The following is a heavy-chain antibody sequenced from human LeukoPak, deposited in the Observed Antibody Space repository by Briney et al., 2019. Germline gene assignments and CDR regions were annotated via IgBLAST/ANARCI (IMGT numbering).Heavy chain of an antibody. CDR3: ARDYGDYTSAFDI. V-gene: IGHV3-33*01. J-gene: IGHJ3*02. CDR1: GFTFSSYG. D-gene: IGHD4-17*01. Sequence: GGSLRLSCAASGFTFSSYGMHWVHQAPGKGVEGVAVIWYDGSNKYYQDSVQGRFTISRENSKNTLYLQMNSLRAEDTAVYYCARDYGDYTSAFDIWGQGTMVTVSS. CDR2: IWYDGSNK.